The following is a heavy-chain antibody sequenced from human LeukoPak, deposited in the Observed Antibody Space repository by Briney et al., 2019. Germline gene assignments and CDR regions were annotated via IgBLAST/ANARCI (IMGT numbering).Heavy chain of an antibody. CDR1: GYTFTSYD. V-gene: IGHV1-8*01. Sequence: RASVKVSCKASGYTFTSYDINWVRQATGQGLEWMGWMNPNSGNTGYAQKFQGRVTMTRNTSISTAYMELSSLRSGDTAVYYCARGGADHFDLGYWGQGTLVTVSS. D-gene: IGHD3-3*02. J-gene: IGHJ4*02. CDR2: MNPNSGNT. CDR3: ARGGADHFDLGY.